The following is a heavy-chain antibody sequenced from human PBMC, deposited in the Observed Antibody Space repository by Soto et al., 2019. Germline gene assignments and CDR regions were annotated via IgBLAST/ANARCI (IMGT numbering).Heavy chain of an antibody. CDR3: AKDFRYFDWIHKAGMDV. V-gene: IGHV3-30*18. CDR1: GFTFSSYG. CDR2: ISYDGSNK. D-gene: IGHD3-9*01. J-gene: IGHJ6*02. Sequence: PGGSLRLSCAASGFTFSSYGMHWVRQAPGKGLEWVAVISYDGSNKYYADSVKGRFTISRDNSKNTLYLQMNSLRAEDTAVYYCAKDFRYFDWIHKAGMDVWGQGTTVTVSS.